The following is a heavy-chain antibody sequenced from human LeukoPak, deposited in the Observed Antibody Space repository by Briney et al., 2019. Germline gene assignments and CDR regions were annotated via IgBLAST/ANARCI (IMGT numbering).Heavy chain of an antibody. V-gene: IGHV4-39*01. CDR1: GGSISSSSYY. J-gene: IGHJ4*02. Sequence: SETLSLTCTVSGGSISSSSYYWGWIRQPPGKGLEWIGSIYYSGSTYYNPSLKSRVTVSVDTSKNQFSLKLSSVTAADTAVYYCASTTYYYGSGSYLDYWGQGTLVTVSS. CDR2: IYYSGST. CDR3: ASTTYYYGSGSYLDY. D-gene: IGHD3-10*01.